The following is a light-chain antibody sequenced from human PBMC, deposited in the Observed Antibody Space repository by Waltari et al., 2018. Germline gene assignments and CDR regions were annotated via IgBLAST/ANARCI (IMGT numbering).Light chain of an antibody. J-gene: IGLJ1*01. V-gene: IGLV2-23*02. CDR3: CSYAGSGTYV. CDR2: EVI. Sequence: QSALTQPASVSGTPGQSITISCTGTNSDVGNYNLVSWYQHHPGEAPKLMICEVIKRPSGVSNLFSCSKSGNTSSLTIAGLQADDEADYYGCSYAGSGTYVFGTGTKVTVL. CDR1: NSDVGNYNL.